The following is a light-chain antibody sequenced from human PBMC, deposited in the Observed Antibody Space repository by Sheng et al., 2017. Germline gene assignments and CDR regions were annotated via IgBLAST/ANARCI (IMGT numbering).Light chain of an antibody. CDR1: SSDVGGYNY. CDR2: DVH. V-gene: IGLV2-14*03. CDR3: SSFTIISTLI. Sequence: QSALTQPASVSGSPGQSITISCTGTSSDVGGYNYVSWFQQHPDKAPKLIIFDVHDRPSGVSNRFSGSKSGNTASLTISGLQAEDEADYYCSSFTIISTLIFGGGTKLTVL. J-gene: IGLJ2*01.